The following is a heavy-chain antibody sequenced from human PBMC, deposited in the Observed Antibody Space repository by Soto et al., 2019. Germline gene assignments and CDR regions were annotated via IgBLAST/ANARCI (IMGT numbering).Heavy chain of an antibody. Sequence: QVQLMQSGAEVKKPGASVKVSCKASGDTFTDYYIHWVRQAPGQGLEWMGTVNPSGGHTTYAQHFLGRVTMTRETYTSTLYMELTSLTSEDTAVYYCARGGHVVVVTAALDYWCQGTLVTVSS. J-gene: IGHJ4*02. CDR2: VNPSGGHT. V-gene: IGHV1-46*01. CDR1: GDTFTDYY. CDR3: ARGGHVVVVTAALDY. D-gene: IGHD2-21*02.